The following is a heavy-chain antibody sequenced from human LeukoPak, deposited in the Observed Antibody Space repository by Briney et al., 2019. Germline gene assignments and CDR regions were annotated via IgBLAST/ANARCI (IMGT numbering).Heavy chain of an antibody. J-gene: IGHJ4*02. V-gene: IGHV4-4*02. Sequence: PSETLSLTCAVSGGSITIHSWWSWVRQPPGKGLEWIGEIYHGGDTNYDPSVKSRVTMSVDKSKNHFSLNLRSVTAADTAIYYCASHVTVLGTRGFDYWGQGILVTVSS. CDR1: GGSITIHSW. CDR2: IYHGGDT. D-gene: IGHD6-19*01. CDR3: ASHVTVLGTRGFDY.